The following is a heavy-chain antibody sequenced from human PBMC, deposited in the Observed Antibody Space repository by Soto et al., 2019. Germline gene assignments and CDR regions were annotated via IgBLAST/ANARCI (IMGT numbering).Heavy chain of an antibody. Sequence: QVQLVQSGAEVKKPGSSVKVSCKASGGTFSSYTISWVRQAPGQGLEWMGRIIPILGIANYAQKFQGRVTITAYKSTSTAYMELSSLRSEDTAVDYCANRPTYDSSGGDYWGQGTLVTVSS. CDR1: GGTFSSYT. D-gene: IGHD3-22*01. CDR2: IIPILGIA. CDR3: ANRPTYDSSGGDY. V-gene: IGHV1-69*02. J-gene: IGHJ4*02.